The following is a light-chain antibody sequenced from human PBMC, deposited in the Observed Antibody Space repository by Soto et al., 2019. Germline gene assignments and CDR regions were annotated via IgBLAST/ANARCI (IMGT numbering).Light chain of an antibody. J-gene: IGKJ3*01. V-gene: IGKV3-20*01. CDR2: GAS. CDR1: QSVSSDY. CDR3: QHYDNSPPSVT. Sequence: EIVLTQSRDTLSLSPGERATLSCRASQSVSSDYLVWYQQKPGQAPRLLIYGASRRATGIPDRFSGSGSGTDFILTISRLEPEDFAVYYCQHYDNSPPSVTFGPGTKVDIK.